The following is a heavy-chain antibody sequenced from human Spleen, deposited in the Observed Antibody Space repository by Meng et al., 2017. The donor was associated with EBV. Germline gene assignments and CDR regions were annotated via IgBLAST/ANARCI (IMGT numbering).Heavy chain of an antibody. J-gene: IGHJ4*03. Sequence: VQLVEAGGGVVQPGRSLRLSCAASQFMFNVFVMHWVRQAPGKGLEWVAVIWYDGSHKYYADSVKGRFTISRDNSNNTLYLQMDSLRAEDTGVYYCARGLKYFDYWGQGTTVTVSS. CDR3: ARGLKYFDY. CDR1: QFMFNVFV. V-gene: IGHV3-33*01. CDR2: IWYDGSHK.